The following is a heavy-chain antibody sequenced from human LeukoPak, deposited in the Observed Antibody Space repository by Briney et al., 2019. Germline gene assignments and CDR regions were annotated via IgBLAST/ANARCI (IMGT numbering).Heavy chain of an antibody. D-gene: IGHD2-2*01. J-gene: IGHJ4*02. CDR1: GFTFSSYS. CDR3: TTITVCTGSSCPGAFDH. Sequence: GGSLRLSCAASGFTFSSYSMNWVRQAPGKGLEWISYISSGSSTIYYADSVKGRFTISRDNAKNSLYLQMNSLKADDTAVYFCTTITVCTGSSCPGAFDHWGQGTVVTVSS. CDR2: ISSGSSTI. V-gene: IGHV3-48*01.